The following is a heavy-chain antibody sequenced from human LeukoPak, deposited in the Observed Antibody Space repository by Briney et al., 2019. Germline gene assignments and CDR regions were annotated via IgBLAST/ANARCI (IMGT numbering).Heavy chain of an antibody. V-gene: IGHV4-59*01. CDR1: GGSISSYY. Sequence: SETLSLTCTVSGGSISSYYWSWIRQPPGKGLKWIGYSYSSGSTNYNPSLKSRVTISVDTSKNQFSLKLSSVTAADTAVYYCARALGGDYPRGYYYYMDVWGKGTTVTVSS. J-gene: IGHJ6*03. D-gene: IGHD4-17*01. CDR3: ARALGGDYPRGYYYYMDV. CDR2: SYSSGST.